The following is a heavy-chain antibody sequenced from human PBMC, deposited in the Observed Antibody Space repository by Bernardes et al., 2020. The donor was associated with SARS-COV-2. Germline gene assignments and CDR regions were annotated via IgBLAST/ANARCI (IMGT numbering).Heavy chain of an antibody. CDR3: ARGPYSGYDLGYYYGMDV. CDR1: GYTFTSYG. V-gene: IGHV1-18*01. CDR2: ISAYNGNT. J-gene: IGHJ6*04. D-gene: IGHD5-12*01. Sequence: ASVKVSCKASGYTFTSYGISWVRQAPGQGLEWMGWISAYNGNTNYAQKLQGRVTMTTDTSTSTAYMELRSLRSDDTAVYYCARGPYSGYDLGYYYGMDVWGKGTTVTVSS.